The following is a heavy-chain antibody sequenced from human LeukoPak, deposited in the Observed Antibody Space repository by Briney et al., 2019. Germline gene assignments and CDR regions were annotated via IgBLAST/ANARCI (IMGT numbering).Heavy chain of an antibody. Sequence: GGSLRLSCAASGFTFSDYTMNWVRQAPGKGLEWVSSIGSVTTYIYYADSVKGRFTISRDNAKNSLSQQMNSLRAEDTAVYYCARAIAVAGPYYFDYWGQGTLVTVSS. CDR3: ARAIAVAGPYYFDY. J-gene: IGHJ4*02. V-gene: IGHV3-21*01. CDR2: IGSVTTYI. D-gene: IGHD6-19*01. CDR1: GFTFSDYT.